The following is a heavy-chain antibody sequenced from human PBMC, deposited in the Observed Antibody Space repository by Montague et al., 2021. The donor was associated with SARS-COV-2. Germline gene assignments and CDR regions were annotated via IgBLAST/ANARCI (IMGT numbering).Heavy chain of an antibody. CDR2: IYHSGST. D-gene: IGHD3-10*01. CDR3: ARTFWGSWFGESWFGP. J-gene: IGHJ5*02. CDR1: GGSISSSNW. V-gene: IGHV4-4*02. Sequence: SETLSLTCAVSGGSISSSNWWSWVRQPPGKGLEWIGEIYHSGSTNYNPSLKSRVTISVDKSKNQFSLKLTSVTAADTAVYYCARTFWGSWFGESWFGPWDQGTLVTVSS.